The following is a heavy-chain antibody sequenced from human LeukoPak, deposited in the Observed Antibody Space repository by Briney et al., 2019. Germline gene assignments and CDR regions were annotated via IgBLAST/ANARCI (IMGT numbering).Heavy chain of an antibody. J-gene: IGHJ5*02. Sequence: SETLSLTCTVSGGPISSYQWSWIRQPPGKGLEWIGYLYYTGSTNYNPSLKSRVTISLDTSKNQFSLELSSVTAADTAVYYCARRTTVTPNWFDPWGQGTLVTVSS. CDR1: GGPISSYQ. CDR2: LYYTGST. V-gene: IGHV4-59*08. CDR3: ARRTTVTPNWFDP. D-gene: IGHD4-17*01.